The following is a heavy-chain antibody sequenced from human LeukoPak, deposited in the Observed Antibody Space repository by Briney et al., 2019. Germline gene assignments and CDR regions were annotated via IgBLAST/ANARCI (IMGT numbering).Heavy chain of an antibody. CDR3: ARRGGYCSSGSCPVPDAFDF. J-gene: IGHJ3*01. D-gene: IGHD2-15*01. CDR2: IYYSGST. CDR1: GGSISSYY. Sequence: SETVSLTCTVSGGSISSYYWSWIRQPPGKGLEWIGYIYYSGSTNYNPSLKSRVTISVDTSKNQFSLKLSSVTAADTAVYYCARRGGYCSSGSCPVPDAFDFWGQGTMVTVSS. V-gene: IGHV4-59*01.